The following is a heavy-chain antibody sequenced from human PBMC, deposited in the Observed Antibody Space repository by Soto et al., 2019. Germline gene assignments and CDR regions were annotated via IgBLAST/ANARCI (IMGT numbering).Heavy chain of an antibody. CDR3: ASADYSDEDY. Sequence: QVQLVQSGAEVKKPGASVKVSCKASGLAFSNSRISWVRQAPGQGPEWMGWIRVYNGDRNYSWKFQGRLFMTTDTSTSTAYMELRNLRSDDTAVYFCASADYSDEDYWGQGTLVTVSS. CDR2: IRVYNGDR. J-gene: IGHJ4*02. D-gene: IGHD4-17*01. CDR1: GLAFSNSR. V-gene: IGHV1-18*01.